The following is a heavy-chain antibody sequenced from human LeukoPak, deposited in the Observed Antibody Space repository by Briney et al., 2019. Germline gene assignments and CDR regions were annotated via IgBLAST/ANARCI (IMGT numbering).Heavy chain of an antibody. V-gene: IGHV1-8*01. CDR3: ARGPPNWGYDY. Sequence: XXXXRQATGQRXXWMGWMSPNSGDTGYAQKFQDRVTMTRNTSISTAYMELSSLRSDDTAVYYCARGPPNWGYDYWGPGTLVTVSS. CDR2: MSPNSGDT. D-gene: IGHD7-27*01. J-gene: IGHJ4*02.